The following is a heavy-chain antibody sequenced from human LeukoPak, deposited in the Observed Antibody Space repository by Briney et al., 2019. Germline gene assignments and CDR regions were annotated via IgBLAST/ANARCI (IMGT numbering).Heavy chain of an antibody. CDR3: ARPSAYGSGAY. J-gene: IGHJ4*02. V-gene: IGHV3-21*01. CDR2: ISSSSYI. Sequence: GGSLRLSCAASGFTFSSYSMNWVRQAPGKGLEWVSSISSSSYIYYADSVKGRFTISRDNAKNSLYLQMNSLRAEDTAVYYCARPSAYGSGAYWGQGTLVTVSS. CDR1: GFTFSSYS. D-gene: IGHD3-10*01.